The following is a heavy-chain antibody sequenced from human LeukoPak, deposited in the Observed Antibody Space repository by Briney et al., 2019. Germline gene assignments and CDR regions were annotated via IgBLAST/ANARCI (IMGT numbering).Heavy chain of an antibody. CDR2: ISGSGGST. Sequence: GESLKISCAASGLTFSNYAMSWVRQAPGKGLEWVSAISGSGGSTYYADSVKGRFTISRDNSKNTLYLQMNSLRAEDTAVYYCAKVIGLDYYDSSPPGVWGQGTLVTVSS. V-gene: IGHV3-23*01. CDR3: AKVIGLDYYDSSPPGV. CDR1: GLTFSNYA. D-gene: IGHD3-22*01. J-gene: IGHJ4*02.